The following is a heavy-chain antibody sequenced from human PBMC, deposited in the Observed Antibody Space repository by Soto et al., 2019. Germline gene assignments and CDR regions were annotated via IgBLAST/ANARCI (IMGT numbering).Heavy chain of an antibody. CDR3: ARPSSPVRPYYFDL. D-gene: IGHD2-15*01. V-gene: IGHV3-30-3*01. CDR2: ISFDGSDE. CDR1: GITFRTYT. Sequence: PGGSLRLSCVVSGITFRTYTMSWVRQAPGKGPEWVALISFDGSDEDYTDSVKGRFTISRDNSKNTLYLYMNGLTTEDSAVYYCARPSSPVRPYYFDLWGQGTLVTVSS. J-gene: IGHJ4*02.